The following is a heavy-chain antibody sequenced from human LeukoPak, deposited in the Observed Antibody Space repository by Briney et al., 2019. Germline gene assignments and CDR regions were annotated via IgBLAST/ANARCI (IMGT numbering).Heavy chain of an antibody. CDR2: IKQDGSEK. D-gene: IGHD6-19*01. V-gene: IGHV3-7*01. CDR1: GFTFSSYW. CDR3: ARVSSLAVAGFFDY. J-gene: IGHJ4*02. Sequence: GGSLRLSCAASGFTFSSYWMNWVRQAPGKGLEWVANIKQDGSEKYYVDSVKGRFTISRDNAKNSPYLQMNSLRAEDTAVYYCARVSSLAVAGFFDYWGQGILVSVSS.